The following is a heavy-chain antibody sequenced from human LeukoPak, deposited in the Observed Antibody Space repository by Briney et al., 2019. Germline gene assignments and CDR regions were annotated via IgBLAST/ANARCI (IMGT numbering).Heavy chain of an antibody. CDR1: GGSISSGSYY. J-gene: IGHJ4*02. CDR3: ARGGDYYDSSGYSDY. Sequence: SQTLSLTCTVSGGSISSGSYYWSWIRQPAGKGLEWIGRIYTSGSTNYNPSLESRVTISVDTSKNQFSLKLSSVTAADTAVYYCARGGDYYDSSGYSDYWGQGTLVTVSS. V-gene: IGHV4-61*02. D-gene: IGHD3-22*01. CDR2: IYTSGST.